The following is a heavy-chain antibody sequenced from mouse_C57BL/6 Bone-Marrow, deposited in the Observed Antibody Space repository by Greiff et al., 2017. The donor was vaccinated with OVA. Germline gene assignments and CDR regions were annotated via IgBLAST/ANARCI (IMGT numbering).Heavy chain of an antibody. Sequence: EVQVVESGPGLVKPSQSLSLTCSVTGYSITSGYYWNWIRQFPGNKLEWMGYISYDGSNNYNPSLKNRISITRDTSKNQFFLKLNSVTTEDTATYYCARDSYPWYYFDYWGQGTTLTVSS. CDR3: ARDSYPWYYFDY. D-gene: IGHD1-1*01. CDR2: ISYDGSN. CDR1: GYSITSGYY. J-gene: IGHJ2*01. V-gene: IGHV3-6*01.